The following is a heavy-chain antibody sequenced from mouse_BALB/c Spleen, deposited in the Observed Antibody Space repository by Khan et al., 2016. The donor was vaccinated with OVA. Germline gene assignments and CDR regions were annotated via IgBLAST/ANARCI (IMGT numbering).Heavy chain of an antibody. J-gene: IGHJ2*01. Sequence: EVKLVESGPGLVKPSQSLSLTCTVTGYSITSGYAWYWIRTFPGNKLEWMGYISYSGDTSYTHSLKSRFSISRDTSKNHFYLQLNTVNTEDTATYYCARGNYYGYYIDYWGQGTTLTVSS. CDR3: ARGNYYGYYIDY. CDR1: GYSITSGYA. CDR2: ISYSGDT. V-gene: IGHV3-2*02. D-gene: IGHD1-1*01.